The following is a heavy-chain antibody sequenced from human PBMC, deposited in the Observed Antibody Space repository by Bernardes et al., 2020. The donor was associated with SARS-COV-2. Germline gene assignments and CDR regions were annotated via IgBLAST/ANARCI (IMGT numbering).Heavy chain of an antibody. CDR1: GFTFSSYE. CDR3: ARDTVLSRYGMDV. CDR2: ISSSGSTI. Sequence: GSLRLSCAASGFTFSSYEMNWVRQAPGKGLEWVSYISSSGSTIYYADSVKGRFTISRDNAKNSLYLQMNSLRAEDTAVYYCARDTVLSRYGMDVWGQGTTVTVSS. V-gene: IGHV3-48*03. J-gene: IGHJ6*02.